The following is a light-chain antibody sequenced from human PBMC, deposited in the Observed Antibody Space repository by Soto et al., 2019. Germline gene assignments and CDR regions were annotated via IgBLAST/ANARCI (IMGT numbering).Light chain of an antibody. CDR2: EGS. V-gene: IGLV2-23*01. CDR3: CSYAGSSTSYV. J-gene: IGLJ1*01. CDR1: SRDVGSYNL. Sequence: QSVLTQPAPLSGSPGQSITISCTGNSRDVGSYNLVSWYQQHPGKAPKLMIYEGSKRPSGVSNRFSGSKSGNTASLTISGLQAEDEADYYCCSYAGSSTSYVFGTGTKVTVL.